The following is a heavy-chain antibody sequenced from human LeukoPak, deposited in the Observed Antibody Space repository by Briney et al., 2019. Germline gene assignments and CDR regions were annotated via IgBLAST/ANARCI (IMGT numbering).Heavy chain of an antibody. Sequence: GGSLRLSCAASGFSFSSYWMTWVRQAPGKGLEWVANIKQDGSDKYYVDSVKGRFTISRDNAKNSLYLQMNSLRAEDTAVYYCARGAVGYSYGSAFDIWGQGTMVTVSS. J-gene: IGHJ3*02. CDR1: GFSFSSYW. V-gene: IGHV3-7*01. CDR3: ARGAVGYSYGSAFDI. D-gene: IGHD5-18*01. CDR2: IKQDGSDK.